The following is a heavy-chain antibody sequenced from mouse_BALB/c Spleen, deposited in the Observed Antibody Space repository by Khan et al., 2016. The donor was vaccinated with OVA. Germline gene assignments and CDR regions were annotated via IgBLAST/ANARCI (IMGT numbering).Heavy chain of an antibody. Sequence: VQLKESGGGLVQPGGSLKLPCAASGFTFSSYGMSWVRQTPDKRLELVATINSNGGSTYYPDSVKGRFTISRDNAKNTLYLQMSSLKSEDTAMYYCARMARTINWGQGTTLTGSS. V-gene: IGHV5-6-3*01. CDR1: GFTFSSYG. CDR3: ARMARTIN. J-gene: IGHJ2*01. CDR2: INSNGGST.